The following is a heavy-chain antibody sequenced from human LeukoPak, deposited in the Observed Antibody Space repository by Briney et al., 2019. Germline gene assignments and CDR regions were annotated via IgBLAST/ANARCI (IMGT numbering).Heavy chain of an antibody. V-gene: IGHV3-48*03. CDR3: AGTDVGY. J-gene: IGHJ4*02. CDR2: ISSSGSMI. CDR1: GFTLSSYE. Sequence: GSLTLSCAASGFTLSSYEMNWVRQAPGKGLEWVSYISSSGSMIYYADSVKGRFTISRDNVKNSLYLQMHSLRADDTAIYYCAGTDVGYWGQGSLGCVSS.